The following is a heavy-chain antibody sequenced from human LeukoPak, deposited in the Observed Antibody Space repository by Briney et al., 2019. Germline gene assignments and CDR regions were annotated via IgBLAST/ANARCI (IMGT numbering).Heavy chain of an antibody. CDR1: GGSFSGYY. D-gene: IGHD3-10*01. V-gene: IGHV4-34*01. CDR3: ARVESNGSGSYIEY. J-gene: IGHJ4*02. Sequence: SGTLSLTCAVYGGSFSGYYWSWIRQPPGKGLEWIGEINHSGSTNYNPSLKSRVTISVDTSKNQFSLKLSSVTAADTAVYYCARVESNGSGSYIEYWGQGTLVTVSS. CDR2: INHSGST.